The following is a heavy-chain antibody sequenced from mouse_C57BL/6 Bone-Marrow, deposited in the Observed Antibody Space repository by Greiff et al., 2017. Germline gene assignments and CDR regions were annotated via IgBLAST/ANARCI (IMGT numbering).Heavy chain of an antibody. Sequence: QVQLQQSGAELVRPGASVTLSCKASGYTFTDYEMHWVKQTPVHGLEWIGAIDPETGGTAYNQKFKGKAILTADKSSSTAYMELRSLTSEDSAVYYCTRGPITTVALDYWGQGTTLTVSS. D-gene: IGHD1-1*01. CDR1: GYTFTDYE. J-gene: IGHJ2*01. V-gene: IGHV1-15*01. CDR2: IDPETGGT. CDR3: TRGPITTVALDY.